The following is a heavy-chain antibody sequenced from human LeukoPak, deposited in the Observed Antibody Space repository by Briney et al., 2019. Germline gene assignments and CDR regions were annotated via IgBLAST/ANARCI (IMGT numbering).Heavy chain of an antibody. V-gene: IGHV4-39*07. J-gene: IGHJ3*02. CDR3: AREYDRDGPSSDAFDI. CDR2: IHYSGST. Sequence: SETLSLTCTVSGGSISSSSYYWAWIRQPPGKGLEWIGSIHYSGSTYYNPSLQSRVTISVDTSKNQFSLKLSSVTAADTAMYYCAREYDRDGPSSDAFDIWGQGTMVTVSS. CDR1: GGSISSSSYY. D-gene: IGHD5-24*01.